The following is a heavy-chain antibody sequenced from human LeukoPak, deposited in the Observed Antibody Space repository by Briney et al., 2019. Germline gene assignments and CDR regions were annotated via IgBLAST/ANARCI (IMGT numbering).Heavy chain of an antibody. CDR1: GWSFNDYY. J-gene: IGHJ5*02. Sequence: SETLSLTCAVYGWSFNDYYWNWVRQPPGKGLEWIGEINARGDTNYNPSLKSRVTISVDSSKNQFSLTLTSMIAADTPIYYCARGQVPTARGYNWFDPWGQGTLVTVSS. D-gene: IGHD2-2*01. CDR3: ARGQVPTARGYNWFDP. CDR2: INARGDT. V-gene: IGHV4-34*01.